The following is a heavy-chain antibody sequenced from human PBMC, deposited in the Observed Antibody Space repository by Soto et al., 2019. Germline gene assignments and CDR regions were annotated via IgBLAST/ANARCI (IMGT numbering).Heavy chain of an antibody. V-gene: IGHV1-69*13. CDR3: ARHPGRRGYYYGMDV. D-gene: IGHD5-12*01. CDR2: IIPIFGTA. J-gene: IGHJ6*02. CDR1: GGTFSSHA. Sequence: SVKVSCKASGGTFSSHAISWLRQAPGQGLEWMGGIIPIFGTANYAQKFQGRVTITADESTSTAYMELSSLRSEDTAVYYCARHPGRRGYYYGMDVWGQGTTVTVSS.